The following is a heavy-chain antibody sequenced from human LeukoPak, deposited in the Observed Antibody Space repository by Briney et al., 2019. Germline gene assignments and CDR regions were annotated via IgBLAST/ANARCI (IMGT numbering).Heavy chain of an antibody. CDR2: ISYDGSNK. J-gene: IGHJ4*02. CDR3: ASHYG. CDR1: GFTFSSYG. Sequence: GGSLRLSFSASGFTFSSYGMHWVRQAPGKGLEWVAVISYDGSNKYYADSVKGRFTISRDNSANTIYLQMNSLRAEDTAIFYCASHYGGGQGTPVTVSS. V-gene: IGHV3-30*03. D-gene: IGHD3-16*01.